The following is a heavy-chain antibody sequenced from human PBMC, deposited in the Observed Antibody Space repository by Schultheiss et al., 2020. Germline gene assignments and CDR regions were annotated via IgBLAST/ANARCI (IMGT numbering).Heavy chain of an antibody. CDR2: IYTSGHT. V-gene: IGHV4-4*07. Sequence: SETLSLTCTVSGGSINSDFWNWIRQPAGKGLQWIGRIYTSGHTNYNPSLESRVTMSVDMSKNQFSLKLTSVTAADAAVYYCARGRDSGYFDYWGQGTPVTVSS. CDR3: ARGRDSGYFDY. D-gene: IGHD3-22*01. J-gene: IGHJ4*02. CDR1: GGSINSDF.